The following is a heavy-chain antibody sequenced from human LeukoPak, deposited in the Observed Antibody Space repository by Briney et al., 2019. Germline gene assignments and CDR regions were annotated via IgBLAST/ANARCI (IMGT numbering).Heavy chain of an antibody. Sequence: QAGGSLRLSYAASGFTFTSYGMHWVRQAPGKGLEWVAGISYHGRNKYDADSVKGRFTISRDNSKNTLYLQMNSLRAEDTAVYYCAKGPLVLAIAAAGPSWFDPWGQGTLVTVSS. CDR3: AKGPLVLAIAAAGPSWFDP. CDR1: GFTFTSYG. CDR2: ISYHGRNK. J-gene: IGHJ5*02. V-gene: IGHV3-30*18. D-gene: IGHD6-13*01.